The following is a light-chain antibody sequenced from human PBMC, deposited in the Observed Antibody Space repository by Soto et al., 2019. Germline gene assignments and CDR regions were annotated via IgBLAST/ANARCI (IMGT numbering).Light chain of an antibody. CDR3: QQYNRSPLT. V-gene: IGKV3-15*01. CDR2: GAS. CDR1: QSVSDN. Sequence: EIVMTQSPATLSLSPGEGATLSCRASQSVSDNLAWYLQKPGQGPRLLIYGASSRATGIPARISGSGSGTEFTLTISSLQSEDFAVYYCQQYNRSPLTFGQGTKVEIK. J-gene: IGKJ1*01.